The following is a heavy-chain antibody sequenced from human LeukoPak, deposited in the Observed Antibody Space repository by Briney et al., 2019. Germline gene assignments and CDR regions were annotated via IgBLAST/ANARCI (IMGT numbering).Heavy chain of an antibody. Sequence: ASVKGSFKSSGYTFTSYYMHWVRQAPGQGLEWMGIINPSGGSTSYAQKFQGRVTMTRDTSTSTVYMELSSLRSEDTAVYYCARDWRRDGYRTIDYWGQGTLVTVSS. J-gene: IGHJ4*02. D-gene: IGHD5-24*01. CDR3: ARDWRRDGYRTIDY. CDR1: GYTFTSYY. CDR2: INPSGGST. V-gene: IGHV1-46*01.